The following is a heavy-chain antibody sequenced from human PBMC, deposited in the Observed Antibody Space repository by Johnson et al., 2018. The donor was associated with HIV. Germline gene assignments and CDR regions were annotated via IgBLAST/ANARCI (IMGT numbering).Heavy chain of an antibody. Sequence: EKLVESGGGLVNPGGSLRLSCAASGFSFTNAWMNWVRQAPGKGLEWAGRIKRKTDGGTTDYAAPVKGRFTISRDDSKNTLYLQMNSLKTEDTAVYYCARGRGIVGPQQVALEIWGQGRMVSVSS. V-gene: IGHV3-15*01. J-gene: IGHJ3*02. D-gene: IGHD1-26*01. CDR3: ARGRGIVGPQQVALEI. CDR2: IKRKTDGGTT. CDR1: GFSFTNAW.